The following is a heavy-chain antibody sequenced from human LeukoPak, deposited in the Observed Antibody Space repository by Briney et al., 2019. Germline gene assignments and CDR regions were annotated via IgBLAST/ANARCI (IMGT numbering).Heavy chain of an antibody. J-gene: IGHJ4*02. CDR2: IYYSGST. V-gene: IGHV4-61*01. Sequence: SETLSLTCTVSGGSVSNSLYYWSWIRQPPGKGLEWIGYIYYSGSTNYNPSLKSRVTISIDTSRNQFSLRLNSMTAADTAIYYCARVLRAASWRSYDYWGRGSLVTVSS. CDR1: GGSVSNSLYY. CDR3: ARVLRAASWRSYDY. D-gene: IGHD5-18*01.